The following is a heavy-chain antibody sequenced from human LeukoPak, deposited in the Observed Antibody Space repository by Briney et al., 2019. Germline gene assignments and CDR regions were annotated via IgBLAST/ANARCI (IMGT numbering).Heavy chain of an antibody. CDR1: GFTFSSYW. CDR2: IKQDGSEK. J-gene: IGHJ4*02. Sequence: TGGSLRLSCAASGFTFSSYWMSWVRQAPGKGLEWVANIKQDGSEKYYVDSVKGRFTISRDNAKNSLYLQMNSLRAEDTAVYYCARVRYDFWSGYPWYFDSWGQGTLVTVSS. D-gene: IGHD3-3*01. V-gene: IGHV3-7*01. CDR3: ARVRYDFWSGYPWYFDS.